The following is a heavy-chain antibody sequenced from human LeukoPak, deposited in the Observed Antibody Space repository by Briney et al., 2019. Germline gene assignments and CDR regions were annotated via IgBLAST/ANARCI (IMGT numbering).Heavy chain of an antibody. CDR3: VKYVMVKRNIYY. J-gene: IGHJ4*02. Sequence: GGSLRLSCAASGFILSNNTMSWVRQAPGKGLQWISEMSGSGRKIEYIDSVKGRFTMYRDNAKNTLSLKMNSLRAEDTAIYYCVKYVMVKRNIYYWGQGTLVTGSS. V-gene: IGHV3-23*01. CDR2: MSGSGRKI. D-gene: IGHD2/OR15-2a*01. CDR1: GFILSNNT.